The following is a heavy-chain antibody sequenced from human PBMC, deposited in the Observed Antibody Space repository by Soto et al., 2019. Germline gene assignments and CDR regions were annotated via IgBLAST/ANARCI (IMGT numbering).Heavy chain of an antibody. CDR2: IHYSGST. CDR3: GRAHRDLQQLVHHYYSMDV. V-gene: IGHV4-30-4*01. CDR1: GGSISSGDYY. D-gene: IGHD6-13*01. Sequence: QVQLQELGPGLVKPSQTLSLTCTVSGGSISSGDYYWSWIRQPPGKGLEWIGYIHYSGSTYHNPSLKSRVNISVDTSKNQFSLKLTSVTAADTAVYYCGRAHRDLQQLVHHYYSMDVWGQGTTVTVSS. J-gene: IGHJ6*02.